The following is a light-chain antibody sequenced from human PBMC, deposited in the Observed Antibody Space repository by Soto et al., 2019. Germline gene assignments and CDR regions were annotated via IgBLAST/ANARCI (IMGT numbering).Light chain of an antibody. Sequence: VLTQSXSTLSFSTWEXXXXXXXVSQSVSDNLAWYQQKXGKSPKLLINGASXRANGIPARFSGSGSGTDFSLSINSLQSEDFAVYFCQLYSTWPITFGQGTRLEI. V-gene: IGKV3-15*01. J-gene: IGKJ5*01. CDR3: QLYSTWPIT. CDR1: QSVSDN. CDR2: GAS.